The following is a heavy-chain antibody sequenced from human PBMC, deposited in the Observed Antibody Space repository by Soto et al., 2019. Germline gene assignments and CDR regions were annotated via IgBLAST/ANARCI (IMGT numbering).Heavy chain of an antibody. CDR3: ARVRGGYNPYYFDY. CDR1: GGTFSSYA. V-gene: IGHV1-69*13. J-gene: IGHJ4*02. Sequence: SVKVSFKASGGTFSSYAISWVRQAPGQGLEWMGGIIPIFGTANYAQKFQGRVTITADESTSTAYMELSSLRSEDTAVYYCARVRGGYNPYYFDYCGQGTLVTVSS. D-gene: IGHD5-12*01. CDR2: IIPIFGTA.